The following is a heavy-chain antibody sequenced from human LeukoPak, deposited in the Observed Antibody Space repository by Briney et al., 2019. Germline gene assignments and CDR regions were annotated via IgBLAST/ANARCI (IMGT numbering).Heavy chain of an antibody. J-gene: IGHJ4*02. CDR1: GYTFTSYG. D-gene: IGHD3-22*01. CDR2: ISAYNGNT. V-gene: IGHV1-18*01. CDR3: ARDKTPLIHYYDSSGYPDY. Sequence: ASVKVSCKASGYTFTSYGISWVRQAPGQGLEWMGWISAYNGNTNYAQKLQGRVTMTTDTSTSTAYMELRSLRSDDTAVYYCARDKTPLIHYYDSSGYPDYWGQGTLVTVSS.